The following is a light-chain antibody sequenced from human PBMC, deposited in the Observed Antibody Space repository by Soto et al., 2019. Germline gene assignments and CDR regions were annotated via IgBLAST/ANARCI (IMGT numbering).Light chain of an antibody. V-gene: IGKV3-20*01. J-gene: IGKJ5*01. CDR2: GAS. CDR1: FSTSY. CDR3: QQYGSSPT. Sequence: IVLTQSPGTLSLSPWERATLSCRASFSTSYLAWYQQKPGQAPRLLIYGASSRATGIPDRFSGSGSGTDFTLTISRLEPEDFAVYYCQQYGSSPTFGQGTRLEIK.